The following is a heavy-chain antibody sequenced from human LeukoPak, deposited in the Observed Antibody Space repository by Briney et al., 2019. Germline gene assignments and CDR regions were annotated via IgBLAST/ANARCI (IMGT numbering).Heavy chain of an antibody. D-gene: IGHD1-26*01. J-gene: IGHJ4*02. V-gene: IGHV1-46*01. CDR1: VYTFTIYD. CDR3: ARALRSGSYYFDY. CDR2: INPSGGST. Sequence: ASVTVSFTPAVYTFTIYDMHWVRQAPGQGLEWMGIINPSGGSTSYAQKFQGRVTMTRDTSTSTVYMELSSLRSEDTAVYYCARALRSGSYYFDYWGQGTLVTVSS.